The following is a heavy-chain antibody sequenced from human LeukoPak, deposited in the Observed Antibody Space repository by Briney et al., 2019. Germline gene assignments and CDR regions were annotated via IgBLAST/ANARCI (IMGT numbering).Heavy chain of an antibody. J-gene: IGHJ4*02. D-gene: IGHD2-15*01. CDR1: GFTFSRFG. V-gene: IGHV3-48*02. CDR3: AQKGGTDY. CDR2: ISSTGSPI. Sequence: GGSLRLSCAASGFTFSRFGMNWVRQVPGKGLEWVSYISSTGSPIYYADSVKGRFTISRDNAKNSLYLQMNSLRDDDTAVYYCAQKGGTDYWGQGTLVTVSS.